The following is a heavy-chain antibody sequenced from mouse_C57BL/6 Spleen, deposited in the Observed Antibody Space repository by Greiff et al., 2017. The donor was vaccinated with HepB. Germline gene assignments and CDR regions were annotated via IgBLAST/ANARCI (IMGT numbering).Heavy chain of an antibody. J-gene: IGHJ4*01. CDR2: ISSGGDYI. CDR3: TRDTYYRRNYGGYAMDY. CDR1: GFTFSSYA. D-gene: IGHD2-12*01. Sequence: EVQGVESGEGLVKPGGSLKLSCAASGFTFSSYAMSWVRQTPEKRLEWVAYISSGGDYIYYADTVKGRFTISRDNARNTLYLQMSSLKSEDTAMYYCTRDTYYRRNYGGYAMDYWGQGTSVTVSS. V-gene: IGHV5-9-1*02.